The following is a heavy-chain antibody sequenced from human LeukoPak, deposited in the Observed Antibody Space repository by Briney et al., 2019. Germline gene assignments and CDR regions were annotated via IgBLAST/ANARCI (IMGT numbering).Heavy chain of an antibody. D-gene: IGHD3-9*01. Sequence: ASVKVSCKASGYTFTGYYMHWVRQAPGQGLEWMGWINPNSGGTNYAQKFQGRVTMTRDTSISTAYMELSRLRSDDTAVYYCARTRRDYDILTGYHKGNWFDPWGQGTLVTVSS. CDR2: INPNSGGT. CDR1: GYTFTGYY. J-gene: IGHJ5*02. V-gene: IGHV1-2*02. CDR3: ARTRRDYDILTGYHKGNWFDP.